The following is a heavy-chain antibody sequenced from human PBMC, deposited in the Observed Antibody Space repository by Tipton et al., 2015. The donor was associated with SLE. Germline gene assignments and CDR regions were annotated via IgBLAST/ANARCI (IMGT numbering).Heavy chain of an antibody. D-gene: IGHD3-10*01. CDR3: ARGGVSGFHPSAFDI. V-gene: IGHV4-59*01. CDR2: IYYSGSTNYSGST. J-gene: IGHJ3*02. CDR1: GGSISSYY. Sequence: TLSLTCTVSGGSISSYYWSWIRQPPGKGLEWIGYIYYSGSTNYSGSTNYNPSLKSRVTISLDTSKNQFSLKLSSLTAADTAVYYCARGGVSGFHPSAFDIWGQGTMVTVSS.